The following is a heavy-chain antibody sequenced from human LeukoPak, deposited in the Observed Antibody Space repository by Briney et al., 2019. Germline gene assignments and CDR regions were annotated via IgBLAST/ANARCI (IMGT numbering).Heavy chain of an antibody. CDR3: VRVSSGWYFDY. Sequence: ASVKVSCRASGYTVTDFTDYYRHWVRQAPGQGLEWMGLINPNSGSTYWAHKFQGSVTMTRDTSTTTAYMALNRLASDDAVVYFCVRVSSGWYFDYWGQGTLVSVSS. CDR1: GYTVTDFTDYY. CDR2: INPNSGST. V-gene: IGHV1-2*02. J-gene: IGHJ4*02. D-gene: IGHD6-19*01.